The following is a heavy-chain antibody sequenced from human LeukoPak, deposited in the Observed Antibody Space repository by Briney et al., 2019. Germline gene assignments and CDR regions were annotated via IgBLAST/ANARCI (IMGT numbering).Heavy chain of an antibody. CDR3: AGGGYCSSTSCYSKPLDY. CDR1: GGSITSSTYY. Sequence: SETPSLTCAVSGGSITSSTYYWGWIRQPPGKGLEWIGSLYYSGSTYYNPSLKSRVTISVDTSKNQFSLKLSSVTAADTAVYYCAGGGYCSSTSCYSKPLDYWGQGTLVTFYS. D-gene: IGHD2-2*01. J-gene: IGHJ4*02. V-gene: IGHV4-39*07. CDR2: LYYSGST.